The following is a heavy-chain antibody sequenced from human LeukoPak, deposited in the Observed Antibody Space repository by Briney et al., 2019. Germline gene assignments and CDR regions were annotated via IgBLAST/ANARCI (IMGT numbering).Heavy chain of an antibody. V-gene: IGHV1-2*02. CDR2: INPNSGGT. J-gene: IGHJ6*03. Sequence: ASVKVSCKASGYTFTGYYMHWLRQAPGQGLEWMGWINPNSGGTNYAQKFQGRVTITRDTSISTAYMELSRLRSDDTAVYYCARGPPYYYYYYMDVWGKGTTVTVSS. CDR1: GYTFTGYY. CDR3: ARGPPYYYYYYMDV.